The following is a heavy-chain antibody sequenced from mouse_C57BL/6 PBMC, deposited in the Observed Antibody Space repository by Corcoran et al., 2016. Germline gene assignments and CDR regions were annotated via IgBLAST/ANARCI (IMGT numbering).Heavy chain of an antibody. D-gene: IGHD2-2*01. V-gene: IGHV1-80*01. J-gene: IGHJ2*01. CDR2: IYPGDGDT. CDR3: ASSVTTGYFDY. Sequence: QVQLQQSGTELVKPGASVKISCKASGYAFSSYWMNWVKQRPGKGLEWIGQIYPGDGDTNYNGKFKGKATLTADKSSSTAYMQLSSLTSEDSAVYFCASSVTTGYFDYGGQGTTLTVSS. CDR1: GYAFSSYW.